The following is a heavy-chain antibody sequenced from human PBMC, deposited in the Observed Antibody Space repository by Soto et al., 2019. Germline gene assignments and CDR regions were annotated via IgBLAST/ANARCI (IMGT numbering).Heavy chain of an antibody. CDR3: ARVRFGDPFDF. CDR1: GYTFTNYG. V-gene: IGHV1-18*01. D-gene: IGHD2-21*02. Sequence: QVQLVQSGAEVKRPGTSVKVSCKVSGYTFTNYGITWVRQAPGQGLEWVGWFNPANRNTNYAQKFQDRVSMTTDTSTNTAYMEWRGLRSDDTAVYYCARVRFGDPFDFWGQGTLVNVSS. J-gene: IGHJ4*02. CDR2: FNPANRNT.